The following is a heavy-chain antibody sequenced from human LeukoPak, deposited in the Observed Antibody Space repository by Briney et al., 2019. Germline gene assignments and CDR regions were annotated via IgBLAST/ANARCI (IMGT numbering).Heavy chain of an antibody. Sequence: ASVKVSCKASGYTLTSYYMHWVRQAPGQGLEWMGIINPSGGSTSYAQKFQGRVTMTRDTSTSTVYMELSSLRSEDTAVYYCATSTYYYDSSGYVLDYWGQGTLVTVSS. V-gene: IGHV1-46*01. CDR3: ATSTYYYDSSGYVLDY. CDR2: INPSGGST. CDR1: GYTLTSYY. D-gene: IGHD3-22*01. J-gene: IGHJ4*02.